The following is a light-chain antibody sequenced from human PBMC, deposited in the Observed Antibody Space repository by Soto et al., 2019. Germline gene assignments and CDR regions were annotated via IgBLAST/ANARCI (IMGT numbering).Light chain of an antibody. J-gene: IGKJ1*01. Sequence: EVVLTQSPATLSLSPGERVTLSCRASQSVRKYLGWYQQKPGQAPRLLIYDASNRATDIPPRFSGSASGTDFTLTISALEPEDLAVYYCQQRYNWPWTFGQGTKVEIK. CDR3: QQRYNWPWT. CDR2: DAS. CDR1: QSVRKY. V-gene: IGKV3-11*01.